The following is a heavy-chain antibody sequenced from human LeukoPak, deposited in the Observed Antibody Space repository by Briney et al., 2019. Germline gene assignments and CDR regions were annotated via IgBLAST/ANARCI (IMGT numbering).Heavy chain of an antibody. J-gene: IGHJ4*02. CDR3: ARDASLRYFDWLQFDY. Sequence: ASVKVSCKASGGTFSSYAISWVRQAPGQGLEWMGRIIPILGIANYAQKFQGRVTITADKSTSTAYMELSSLRSEDTAVHYCARDASLRYFDWLQFDYWGQGTLVTVSS. CDR2: IIPILGIA. D-gene: IGHD3-9*01. CDR1: GGTFSSYA. V-gene: IGHV1-69*04.